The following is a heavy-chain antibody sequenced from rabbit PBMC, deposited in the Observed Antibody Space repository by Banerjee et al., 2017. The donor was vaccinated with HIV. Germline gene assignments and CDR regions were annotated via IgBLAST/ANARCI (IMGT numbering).Heavy chain of an antibody. CDR1: GFDFSSYYM. V-gene: IGHV1S45*01. CDR3: GRNGGSNSDF. J-gene: IGHJ4*01. D-gene: IGHD4-2*01. Sequence: QEQLKETGGGLVQPGGSLTLSCKASGFDFSSYYMSWVRQAPGKGLEWIACIYTGSSGSTYYASWAKGRFTISKTSSTTVALQMTSLTAADTATYFCGRNGGSNSDFWGPGTLVTVS. CDR2: IYTGSSGST.